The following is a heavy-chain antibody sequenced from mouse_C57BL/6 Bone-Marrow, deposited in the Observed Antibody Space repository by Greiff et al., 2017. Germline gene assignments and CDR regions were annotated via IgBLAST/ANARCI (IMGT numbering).Heavy chain of an antibody. CDR3: AREDALYYYAMDY. V-gene: IGHV1-50*01. CDR2: IDPSDSST. J-gene: IGHJ4*01. CDR1: GYTFTSYW. Sequence: QVQLQQPGAELVKPGASVKLSCKASGYTFTSYWMQWVKQRPGQGLEWIGEIDPSDSSTNYNQKFKGKATLTVDTSSSTAYMQLSSLTSEDSAVYYCAREDALYYYAMDYWGQGTSVTVSS.